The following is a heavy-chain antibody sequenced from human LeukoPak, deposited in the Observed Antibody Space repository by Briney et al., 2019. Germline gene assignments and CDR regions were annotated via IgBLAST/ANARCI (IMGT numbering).Heavy chain of an antibody. V-gene: IGHV3-7*01. CDR3: ARDPEDYYDSSAYYDSFDI. D-gene: IGHD3-22*01. CDR2: IKQDGSEK. J-gene: IGHJ3*02. CDR1: GFTFSSRDW. Sequence: GGSLRLSCVASGFTFSSRDWMTWVRRAPGKGLGWVANIKQDGSEKNYVDSVKGRFTISRDNAKNSVDLQMNSLRVEDTAVYYCARDPEDYYDSSAYYDSFDIWGQGTMVTVSS.